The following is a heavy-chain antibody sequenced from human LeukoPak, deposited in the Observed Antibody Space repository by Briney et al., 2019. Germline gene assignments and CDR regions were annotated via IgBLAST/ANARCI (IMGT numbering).Heavy chain of an antibody. Sequence: GGSLRLSCAASGFTFSSYPMSWVRQAPGKGLEWVAVISYDGSNKYYADSVKGRFTISRDNSKNTLYLQMNSLRAEDTAVYYCARAQHYYDSSGYYSGTHDAFDIWGQGTMVTVSS. CDR2: ISYDGSNK. CDR3: ARAQHYYDSSGYYSGTHDAFDI. V-gene: IGHV3-30*03. J-gene: IGHJ3*02. D-gene: IGHD3-22*01. CDR1: GFTFSSYP.